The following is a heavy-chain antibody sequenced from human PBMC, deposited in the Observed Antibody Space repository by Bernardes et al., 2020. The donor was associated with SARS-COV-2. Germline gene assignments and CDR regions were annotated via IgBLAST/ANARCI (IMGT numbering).Heavy chain of an antibody. Sequence: SETLSLTCTVSGGSISSYYWSWIRQPPGKGLEWIGYIYYSGSTNYNPSLKSRVTISVDTSKNQFSLKLSSVTAADTAVYYWARAEGCVAARIDYWCQGTLVTVSS. CDR1: GGSISSYY. V-gene: IGHV4-59*01. CDR2: IYYSGST. CDR3: ARAEGCVAARIDY. D-gene: IGHD6-6*01. J-gene: IGHJ4*02.